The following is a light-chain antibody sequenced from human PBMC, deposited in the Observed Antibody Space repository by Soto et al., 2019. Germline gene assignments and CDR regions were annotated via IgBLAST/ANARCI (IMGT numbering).Light chain of an antibody. Sequence: QSALTQPASVSGSPGQSITISCTGTSSDVGSYNLVSWYQKHPGQAPKVMIYGGSKRPSGVTNRFSGSQSGNTASLTISGLQAEDETDYYSCSYAGSSTYVFGTGTKLTVL. J-gene: IGLJ1*01. CDR3: CSYAGSSTYV. V-gene: IGLV2-23*01. CDR1: SSDVGSYNL. CDR2: GGS.